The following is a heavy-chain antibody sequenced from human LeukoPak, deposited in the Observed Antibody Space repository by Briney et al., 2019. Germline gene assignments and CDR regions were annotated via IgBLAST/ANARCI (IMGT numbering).Heavy chain of an antibody. J-gene: IGHJ4*02. CDR3: ARILDGYGSMVMFDY. CDR2: IYYSGST. CDR1: GGSISGSSYY. V-gene: IGHV4-39*07. D-gene: IGHD5-24*01. Sequence: SETLSLTCTVSGGSISGSSYYWGWIRQPPGKGLEWIGSIYYSGSTYYNPSLKSRVTISVDTSKNQFSLKLSSVTAADTAVYYCARILDGYGSMVMFDYWGQGTLVTVSS.